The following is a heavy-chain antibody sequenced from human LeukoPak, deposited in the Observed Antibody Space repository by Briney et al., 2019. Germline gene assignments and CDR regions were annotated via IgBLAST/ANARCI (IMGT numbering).Heavy chain of an antibody. J-gene: IGHJ6*02. CDR2: INTNTGNP. CDR1: GYTFTSYA. Sequence: ASVKVSCKASGYTFTSYAMNWVRQAPGQGLEWMGWINTNTGNPTYAQGFTGRFVFSLDTSVSTAYLQISSLKAEDTAVYYCAREGRDGYCSSTSCHYYYYGMDVWGQGTTVTVSS. D-gene: IGHD2-2*01. CDR3: AREGRDGYCSSTSCHYYYYGMDV. V-gene: IGHV7-4-1*02.